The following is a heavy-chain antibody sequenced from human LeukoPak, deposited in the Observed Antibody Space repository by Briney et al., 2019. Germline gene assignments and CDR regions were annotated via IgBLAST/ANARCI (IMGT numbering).Heavy chain of an antibody. V-gene: IGHV1-2*02. Sequence: ASVKVSCKASEYTFSVYHIHWVRLAPGQGLEWMAWINPNSGDTNYAQKFQGRVTMTRDTSISTVYMEVSSLRFDDTAVYYCARDLGTRDFDYWGQGTLVTVSS. CDR1: EYTFSVYH. CDR2: INPNSGDT. CDR3: ARDLGTRDFDY. J-gene: IGHJ4*02. D-gene: IGHD1-7*01.